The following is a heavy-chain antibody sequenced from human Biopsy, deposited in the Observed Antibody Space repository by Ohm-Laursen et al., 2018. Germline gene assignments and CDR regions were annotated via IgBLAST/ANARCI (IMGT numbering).Heavy chain of an antibody. Sequence: GSLRLSCAASEFIFSRFWMYWVRQAPGKGLVWVSRINSDGSSTNYADAVKGRFTISRDNAKNTVFLQMNSLRAEDTAVYYCARGRTGGWGQGTLVTVSS. J-gene: IGHJ4*02. CDR3: ARGRTGG. CDR1: EFIFSRFW. CDR2: INSDGSST. V-gene: IGHV3-74*01. D-gene: IGHD1/OR15-1a*01.